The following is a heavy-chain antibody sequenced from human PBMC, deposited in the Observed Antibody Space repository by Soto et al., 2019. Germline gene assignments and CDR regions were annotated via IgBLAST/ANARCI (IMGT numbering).Heavy chain of an antibody. CDR1: GFPFSYYT. Sequence: GGSLRLSCVASGFPFSYYTMSWVRQAPGKGLEWVGRIKSKTDGGTTDYAAPVKGRFTISRDDSKNTLYLQMNSLKTEDTAVYYCTTGRYFEIPYYYGMDVWGQGTTVTVSS. D-gene: IGHD3-9*01. CDR2: IKSKTDGGTT. V-gene: IGHV3-15*01. CDR3: TTGRYFEIPYYYGMDV. J-gene: IGHJ6*02.